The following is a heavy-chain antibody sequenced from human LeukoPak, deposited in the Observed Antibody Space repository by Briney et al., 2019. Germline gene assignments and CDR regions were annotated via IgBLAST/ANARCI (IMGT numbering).Heavy chain of an antibody. CDR3: ARHPPHEYSSSWYYFDY. Sequence: SETLSLTCTVSGXSISSYYWSWIRQPPGKGREWIGYIYYSGSTNYNPSLKSRVTISVDTSKNQFSLKLSSVTAADTAVYYCARHPPHEYSSSWYYFDYWGQGTLVTVST. J-gene: IGHJ4*02. D-gene: IGHD6-13*01. CDR1: GXSISSYY. V-gene: IGHV4-59*08. CDR2: IYYSGST.